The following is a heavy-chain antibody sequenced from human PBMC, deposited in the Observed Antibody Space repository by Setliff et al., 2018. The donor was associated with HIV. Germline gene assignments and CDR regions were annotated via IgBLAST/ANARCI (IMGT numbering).Heavy chain of an antibody. V-gene: IGHV4-39*01. CDR1: GASIIRSPYY. D-gene: IGHD6-19*01. J-gene: IGHJ4*02. CDR3: ARSPLHNRGWSHFDS. Sequence: SETLSLTCAVSGASIIRSPYYWGWIRQSPGKGLEWIGNIYYSGSTHYNPSLKSRVTISVDTSQNHFSLRLNSVSAADTAQYYCARSPLHNRGWSHFDSWGQGILVTVSS. CDR2: IYYSGST.